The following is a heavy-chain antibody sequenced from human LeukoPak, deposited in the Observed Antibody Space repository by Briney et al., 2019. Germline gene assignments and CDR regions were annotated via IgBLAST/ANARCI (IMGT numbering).Heavy chain of an antibody. CDR3: ARLYSSSWYGGYYYGMDV. Sequence: SVKVSCKASGGTFSSYAISWVRQAPGQGLEWMGRIIPILGIANYAQKFQGRVTITAGKSTSTAYMELSSLRSEDTAVYYCARLYSSSWYGGYYYGMDVWGQGTTVTVSS. D-gene: IGHD6-13*01. CDR2: IIPILGIA. J-gene: IGHJ6*02. V-gene: IGHV1-69*04. CDR1: GGTFSSYA.